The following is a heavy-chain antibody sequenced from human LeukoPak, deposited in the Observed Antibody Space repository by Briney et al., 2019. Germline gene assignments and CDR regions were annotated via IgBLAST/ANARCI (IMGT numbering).Heavy chain of an antibody. V-gene: IGHV4-34*01. D-gene: IGHD3-9*01. CDR1: GGSTYY. CDR2: INHSGST. J-gene: IGHJ6*03. CDR3: ARRGYDILTGYYNLNYYYMDV. Sequence: PSETLSLTCAVYGGSTYYWSWIRQPPGKGLEWIGEINHSGSTNYNPSLKSRVTISVDTSKNQFSLKLSSVTAADTAVYYYARRGYDILTGYYNLNYYYMDVWGKGTTVTISS.